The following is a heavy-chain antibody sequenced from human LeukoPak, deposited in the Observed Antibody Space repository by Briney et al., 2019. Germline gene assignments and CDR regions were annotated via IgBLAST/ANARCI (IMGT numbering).Heavy chain of an antibody. CDR3: ARSEDEDYYYYYMDV. CDR1: GFTFSSYS. J-gene: IGHJ6*03. Sequence: GGSLRLSCAASGFTFSSYSMNWVRQAPGKGLEWVSSISSTSSYIYYADSVKGRFTISRDNAKNSLYLQMNSLRPEDTAVYYCARSEDEDYYYYYMDVWGKGTTVTVSS. CDR2: ISSTSSYI. V-gene: IGHV3-21*01.